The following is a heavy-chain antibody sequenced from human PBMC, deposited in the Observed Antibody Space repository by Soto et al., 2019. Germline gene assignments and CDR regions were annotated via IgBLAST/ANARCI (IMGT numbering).Heavy chain of an antibody. J-gene: IGHJ4*02. Sequence: EVQVLESGGDLVQPGGSLRLSCAASGFTFSNYAMNWVRQAPGKGLEWVSAISASAGSTYYADSVKGRFTISRDNSKNTLYLQMNSLRAEDTAVYYCAKGAVTRGAYALDYWGQGTLVTVSS. CDR3: AKGAVTRGAYALDY. V-gene: IGHV3-23*01. CDR2: ISASAGST. D-gene: IGHD5-12*01. CDR1: GFTFSNYA.